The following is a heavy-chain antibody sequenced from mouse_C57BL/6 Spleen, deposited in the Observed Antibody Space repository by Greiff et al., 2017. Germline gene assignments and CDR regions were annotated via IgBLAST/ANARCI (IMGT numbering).Heavy chain of an antibody. D-gene: IGHD2-5*01. Sequence: VQLQQSGPELVKPGASVKISCKASGYAFSSSWMNWVKQRPGKGLEWIGRIYPGDGDTNYNGKFKGKATLTADKSSSTAYMHLSSLTSEDSAVYFCARPSYYSNYFDYWGQGTSLTVSS. J-gene: IGHJ2*02. CDR2: IYPGDGDT. V-gene: IGHV1-82*01. CDR3: ARPSYYSNYFDY. CDR1: GYAFSSSW.